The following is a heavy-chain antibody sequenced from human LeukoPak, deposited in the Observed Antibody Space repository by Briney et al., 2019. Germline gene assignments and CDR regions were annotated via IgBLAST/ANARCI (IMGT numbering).Heavy chain of an antibody. V-gene: IGHV3-23*01. J-gene: IGHJ4*02. D-gene: IGHD3-10*01. Sequence: PGGSLRLSCAASGFTFSNYAMNWVRQAPGKGLEWVSGISGSGGSTYYADSVKGRFTISRDNSKNTLYLQMNSVRAEDTAVYFCARGGVDHYGSGTYYLMYYFDHWGQGALVTVSS. CDR2: ISGSGGST. CDR3: ARGGVDHYGSGTYYLMYYFDH. CDR1: GFTFSNYA.